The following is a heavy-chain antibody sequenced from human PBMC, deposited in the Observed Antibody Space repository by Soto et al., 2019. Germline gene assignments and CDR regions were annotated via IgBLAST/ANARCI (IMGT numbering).Heavy chain of an antibody. Sequence: QVQLVQSGAEVKEPGASVRVSCKASGYTFTSYGFSWVRQAPGQGLEWVAWIDANNADTNSAEKFQGRVTLTTDTSTSTAYMELRGLRSDDTRVYYCAREFRISCRGTRCLYVDYWGQGTVVTVSS. CDR3: AREFRISCRGTRCLYVDY. J-gene: IGHJ4*02. D-gene: IGHD2-2*01. V-gene: IGHV1-18*01. CDR1: GYTFTSYG. CDR2: IDANNADT.